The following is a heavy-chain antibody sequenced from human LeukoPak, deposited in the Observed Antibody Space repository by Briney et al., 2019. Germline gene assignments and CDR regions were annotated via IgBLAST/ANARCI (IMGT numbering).Heavy chain of an antibody. J-gene: IGHJ4*02. CDR3: ARDPGGIYHDSSGHFDY. D-gene: IGHD3-22*01. V-gene: IGHV4-61*01. CDR1: GGSVSSGSYY. Sequence: PSETLSLTCTVSGGSVSSGSYYWSWIRQPPGKGLEWIGYIYYSGSTNYNPSLKSRVTISVDTSKNQFSLKLSSVTAADTAVYYCARDPGGIYHDSSGHFDYWGQGTLVTVSS. CDR2: IYYSGST.